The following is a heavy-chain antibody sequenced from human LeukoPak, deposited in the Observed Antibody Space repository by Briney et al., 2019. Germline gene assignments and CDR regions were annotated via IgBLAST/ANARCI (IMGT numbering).Heavy chain of an antibody. CDR1: GFTFGSYS. J-gene: IGHJ4*02. CDR2: ISSSSSYI. D-gene: IGHD5-18*01. V-gene: IGHV3-21*01. CDR3: ARGESGYSYGIN. Sequence: GGSLRLSCAASGFTFGSYSMNWVRQASGKGLEWVSSISSSSSYIYYADSVKGRFTISRDNAKNSLYLQMNSLRAEDTAVYYCARGESGYSYGINWGQGTLVTVSS.